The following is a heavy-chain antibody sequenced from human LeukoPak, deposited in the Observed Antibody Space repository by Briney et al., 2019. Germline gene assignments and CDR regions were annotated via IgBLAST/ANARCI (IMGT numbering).Heavy chain of an antibody. D-gene: IGHD3-16*01. CDR1: GNTFTGYY. J-gene: IGHJ3*02. CDR2: INPNSGDT. Sequence: ASVKVSCKASGNTFTGYYIYWVRQAPGQGLEWMGWINPNSGDTEYAQKFQGRVTMTRDTSISTAYMELSRLRFDDTAVYYCATWGETPGAFDIWGQGTMVPVYS. V-gene: IGHV1-2*02. CDR3: ATWGETPGAFDI.